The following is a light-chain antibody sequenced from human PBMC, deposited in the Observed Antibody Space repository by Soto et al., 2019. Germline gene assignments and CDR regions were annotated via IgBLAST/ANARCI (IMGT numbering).Light chain of an antibody. CDR1: SSDVGGYNY. J-gene: IGLJ2*01. CDR3: AAWDDSLSGVL. CDR2: EVS. Sequence: QSALTQPASVSGSPGQSITISCTGTSSDVGGYNYVSWYQQHPGKAPKLMIYEVSNRPSGVSNRFSGSKSGNTASLTISGLRSEDEADYYCAAWDDSLSGVLFGGGTKLTVL. V-gene: IGLV2-14*01.